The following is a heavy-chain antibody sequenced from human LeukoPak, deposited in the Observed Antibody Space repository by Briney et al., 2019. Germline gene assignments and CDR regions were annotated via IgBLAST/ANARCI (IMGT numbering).Heavy chain of an antibody. D-gene: IGHD3-3*01. J-gene: IGHJ3*02. CDR1: GGSFSGYY. V-gene: IGHV4-34*01. CDR2: INHSGST. CDR3: ARAYYDFWSALKGAFDT. Sequence: PSETLSLTCVVYGGSFSGYYWSWIRQPPGKGLEWIGEINHSGSTNYNPSLKSRVTISVDTSKNQLSLKLSSVTAADTAVYCCARAYYDFWSALKGAFDTWGQGTMVTVSS.